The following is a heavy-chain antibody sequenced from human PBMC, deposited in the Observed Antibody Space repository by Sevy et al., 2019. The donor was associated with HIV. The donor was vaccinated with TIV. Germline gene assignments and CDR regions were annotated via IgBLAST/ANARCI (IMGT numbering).Heavy chain of an antibody. CDR3: VRDKEVGASILDA. CDR1: GFNFRNFW. V-gene: IGHV3-7*03. D-gene: IGHD1-26*01. Sequence: GSLRLSCVASGFNFRNFWMSWVRQAPGKGLECVADIKQDGSEAYYVDSVKGRFTISRDNAKNSLYLQMNSLRDEDTAMYFCVRDKEVGASILDAWGQGTPVTVSS. J-gene: IGHJ5*02. CDR2: IKQDGSEA.